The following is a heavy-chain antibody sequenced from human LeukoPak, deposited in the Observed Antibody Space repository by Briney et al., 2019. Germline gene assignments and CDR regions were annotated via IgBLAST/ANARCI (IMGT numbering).Heavy chain of an antibody. CDR3: ARQEVDYGAPAGFPN. CDR2: ISSSGSTI. CDR1: GFTFSSYE. D-gene: IGHD4-17*01. Sequence: GGSLRLSCAASGFTFSSYEMNWVRQAPGKGLEWVSYISSSGSTIYHADSVKGRFTISRDNAKNALYLQMNSLRAEDTAVCYCARQEVDYGAPAGFPNWGQGTLVTVSS. V-gene: IGHV3-48*03. J-gene: IGHJ4*02.